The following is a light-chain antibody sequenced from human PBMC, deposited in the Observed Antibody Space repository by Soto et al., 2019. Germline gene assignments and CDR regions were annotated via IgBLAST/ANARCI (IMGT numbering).Light chain of an antibody. CDR1: QSVSNW. CDR3: QQYRSAIT. J-gene: IGKJ2*01. Sequence: DIQMTQSPSTLSAFVGDRVAITCRASQSVSNWLAWYQQKPGKAPRLLISKASTLESGVPSRFSGSGSGTEFTLSISSLQPEDFATYHCQQYRSAITFDQGTKLEIK. V-gene: IGKV1-5*03. CDR2: KAS.